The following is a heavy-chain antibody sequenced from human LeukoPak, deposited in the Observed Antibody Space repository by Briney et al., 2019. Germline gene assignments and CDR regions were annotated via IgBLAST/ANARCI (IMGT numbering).Heavy chain of an antibody. CDR2: ISASGGST. V-gene: IGHV3-23*01. J-gene: IGHJ6*02. CDR1: GFTFSSSA. CDR3: ARRGSEWNSYFYPMDV. D-gene: IGHD3-3*01. Sequence: GGSLRLSCAASGFTFSSSAMSWVRQVPGKGLEWVSGISASGGSTSYADSVRGRFTISRDNSKNTLYVQMNSLRDEDTAVYYCARRGSEWNSYFYPMDVWGQGTTVTVSS.